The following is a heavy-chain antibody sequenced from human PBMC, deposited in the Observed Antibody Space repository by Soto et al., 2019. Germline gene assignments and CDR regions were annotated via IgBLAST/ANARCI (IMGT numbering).Heavy chain of an antibody. CDR1: GGSISSYY. D-gene: IGHD3-22*01. CDR2: IYYSGST. CDR3: AASHYYDSSGYYLFDY. V-gene: IGHV4-59*01. J-gene: IGHJ4*02. Sequence: SETLSLTCTVSGGSISSYYWSWVRQPPGKGLEWIGYIYYSGSTNYNPSLKSRVTISVDTSKNQFSLKLSSVTAADTAVYYCAASHYYDSSGYYLFDYWGQGTLLTVSS.